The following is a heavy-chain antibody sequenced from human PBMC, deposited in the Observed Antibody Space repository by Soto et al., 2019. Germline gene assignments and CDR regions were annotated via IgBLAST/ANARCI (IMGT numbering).Heavy chain of an antibody. Sequence: SETLSLTCTVSCGSISSSSYYWGWIRQPPGKGLEWIGSIYYSGSTYYNPSLKSRVTISVDTSKNQFSLKLSSVTAADTAVYYCARTPPVYNDFWSGYYDYYYYGMDVWGQGTTVTVSS. CDR1: CGSISSSSYY. V-gene: IGHV4-39*01. CDR2: IYYSGST. J-gene: IGHJ6*02. CDR3: ARTPPVYNDFWSGYYDYYYYGMDV. D-gene: IGHD3-3*01.